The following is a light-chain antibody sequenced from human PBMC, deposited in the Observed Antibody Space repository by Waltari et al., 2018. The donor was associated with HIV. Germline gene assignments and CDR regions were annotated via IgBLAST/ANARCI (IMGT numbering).Light chain of an antibody. V-gene: IGLV3-21*02. CDR2: DNS. J-gene: IGLJ3*02. CDR1: NMGGKN. CDR3: QVWDSSSDDWV. Sequence: SYVLTQPPSVSVAPGQTASMTCGGNNMGGKNVHWYQQKPGQAPVLLVYDNSDRPSGIPERISGSKSGNTAALTISRVKAGDEADYYCQVWDSSSDDWVFGGGTKLTVL.